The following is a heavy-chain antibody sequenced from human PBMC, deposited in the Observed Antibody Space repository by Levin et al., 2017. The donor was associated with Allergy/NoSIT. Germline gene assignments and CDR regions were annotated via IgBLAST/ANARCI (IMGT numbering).Heavy chain of an antibody. V-gene: IGHV3-23*01. J-gene: IGHJ4*02. CDR1: GFTFTTYA. CDR2: ISASGGST. D-gene: IGHD6-6*01. Sequence: GSLRLSCTASGFTFTTYALSWVRQAPGKGLEWVSVISASGGSTDYADSVKGRFTISRDNSKNTLYLQMNSLRADDTAVYYCAKGPFSSSSRGYYFDYWGQGTLVTVSS. CDR3: AKGPFSSSSRGYYFDY.